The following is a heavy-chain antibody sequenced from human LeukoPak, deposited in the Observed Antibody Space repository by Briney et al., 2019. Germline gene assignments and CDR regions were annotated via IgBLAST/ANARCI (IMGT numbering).Heavy chain of an antibody. J-gene: IGHJ6*03. V-gene: IGHV3-7*01. CDR3: ARWLQSYYYYYMDV. CDR1: GFTFSSYW. CDR2: IKQDGSEK. D-gene: IGHD5-24*01. Sequence: PGGSLRLSCAASGFTFSSYWMSWVRQAPGKGLEWVANIKQDGSEKYYVDSVKGRFTISRDNAKNSLYLQMNSLRAEDTAVYYCARWLQSYYYYYMDVWGKGTTVTVSS.